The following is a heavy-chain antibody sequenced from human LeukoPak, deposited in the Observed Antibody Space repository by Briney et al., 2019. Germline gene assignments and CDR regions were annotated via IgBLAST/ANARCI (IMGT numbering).Heavy chain of an antibody. D-gene: IGHD3-10*01. V-gene: IGHV1-3*01. Sequence: ASVKVSCKASGYTFTSHAMHWVRQAPGQRLEWMGWINAGNGNTKYSQKFQGRVTITRDTSASTAYMELSSLRSEDTAVYYCARGASMVRGVIPSEGYYGMDVWGKGTTVTVSS. CDR3: ARGASMVRGVIPSEGYYGMDV. CDR2: INAGNGNT. J-gene: IGHJ6*04. CDR1: GYTFTSHA.